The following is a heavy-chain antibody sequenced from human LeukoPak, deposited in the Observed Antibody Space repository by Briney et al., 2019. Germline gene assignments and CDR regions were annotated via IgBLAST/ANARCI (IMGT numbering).Heavy chain of an antibody. J-gene: IGHJ3*02. V-gene: IGHV4-59*01. Sequence: PSETLSLTCTVSGGSISSYYWSWIRQPPGKGLEWIGYIYCSGSTNYNPSLKSRVTISVDTSKNQFSLKLSSVTAADTAVYYCARNFYYYDSSGYFHWAFDIWGQGTMVTVSS. D-gene: IGHD3-22*01. CDR3: ARNFYYYDSSGYFHWAFDI. CDR2: IYCSGST. CDR1: GGSISSYY.